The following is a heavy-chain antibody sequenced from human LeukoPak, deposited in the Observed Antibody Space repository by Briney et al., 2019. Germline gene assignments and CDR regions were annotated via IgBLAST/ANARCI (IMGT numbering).Heavy chain of an antibody. J-gene: IGHJ4*02. Sequence: SETLSLTCSVPGGSISSYYWSWIRQPPGKGLEWIWYIYYSGSTNYNPSLKSRVTISVDTSKNQFSLKLSSVTAADTAVYYCASRSSIWSGYQDTLYYFDSWGQGTLVTVSS. D-gene: IGHD3-3*01. CDR3: ASRSSIWSGYQDTLYYFDS. CDR1: GGSISSYY. CDR2: IYYSGST. V-gene: IGHV4-59*01.